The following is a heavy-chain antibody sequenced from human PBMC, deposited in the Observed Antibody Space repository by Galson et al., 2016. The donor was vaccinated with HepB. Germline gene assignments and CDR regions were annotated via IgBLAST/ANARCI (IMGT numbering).Heavy chain of an antibody. CDR3: ARGKSLLTMPWNYGLDV. J-gene: IGHJ6*04. Sequence: SLRLSCAASGFTFSIHDMHWVRQVTGKGLEWVSAIEPAGDTYYPDSVKGRFTISRENAKNSLYLQMNDLRAGDTAVYYFARGKSLLTMPWNYGLDVWGKGTAVTVSS. CDR2: IEPAGDT. D-gene: IGHD1-1*01. V-gene: IGHV3-13*01. CDR1: GFTFSIHD.